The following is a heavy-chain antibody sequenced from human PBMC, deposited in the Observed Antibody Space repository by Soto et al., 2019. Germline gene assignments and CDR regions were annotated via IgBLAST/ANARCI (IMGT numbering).Heavy chain of an antibody. CDR2: VYHSGST. Sequence: PSETLSLTCGVSGYSISSGFYWGWIRQAPGKGLEWIGNVYHSGSTYYNPYNPSLKSRVTISVDTSKNQFSLRLRSVTAADTAVYYCARAFYGDYAPYYYGMDVWGQGTLVTVSS. CDR3: ARAFYGDYAPYYYGMDV. D-gene: IGHD4-17*01. J-gene: IGHJ6*02. CDR1: GYSISSGFY. V-gene: IGHV4-38-2*01.